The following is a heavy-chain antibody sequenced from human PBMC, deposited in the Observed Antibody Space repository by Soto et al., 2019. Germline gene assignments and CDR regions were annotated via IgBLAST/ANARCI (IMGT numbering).Heavy chain of an antibody. CDR1: GGLFSSYP. CDR2: IIPVFQTA. J-gene: IGHJ4*02. V-gene: IGHV1-69*01. Sequence: QEQLVQSGAEVKKPGSSVKVSCKASGGLFSSYPISWVRQVPGQGLEWMGGIIPVFQTAYYTQRFQVRVTITADESTNTAYMELSSLRSEDTAIYYCARGGSCYTWFNEFWGQGTLVTVSS. D-gene: IGHD3-22*01. CDR3: ARGGSCYTWFNEF.